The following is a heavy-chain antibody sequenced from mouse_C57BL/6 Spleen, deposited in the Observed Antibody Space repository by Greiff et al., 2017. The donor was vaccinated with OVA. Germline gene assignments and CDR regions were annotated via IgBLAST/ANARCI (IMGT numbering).Heavy chain of an antibody. Sequence: VQLQQPGAELVRPGSSVKLSCKASGYTFTSYWMHWVKQRPIQGLEWIGNIDPSDSETHYNQKFKDKATLTVDKSSSTAYMQLSSLTSEDSAVYYCARAGDDGYYYFDYWGQGTTLTVSS. D-gene: IGHD2-3*01. CDR1: GYTFTSYW. CDR3: ARAGDDGYYYFDY. V-gene: IGHV1-52*01. CDR2: IDPSDSET. J-gene: IGHJ2*01.